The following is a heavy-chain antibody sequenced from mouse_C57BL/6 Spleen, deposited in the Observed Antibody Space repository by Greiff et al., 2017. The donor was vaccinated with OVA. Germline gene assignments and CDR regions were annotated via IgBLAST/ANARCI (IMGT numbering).Heavy chain of an antibody. V-gene: IGHV5-17*01. CDR3: ARQNYDYDVGYCDY. Sequence: EVNVVASGGGLVKPGGSLKLSCAASGFTFSDYGMHWVRPAPETWLEWVAYLSSGSSTLYSADTVQGRVTISRDNAKNTLFLQMTSLRSEDTAMYYCARQNYDYDVGYCDYWGQGTTLTVSS. CDR1: GFTFSDYG. D-gene: IGHD2-4*01. CDR2: LSSGSSTL. J-gene: IGHJ2*01.